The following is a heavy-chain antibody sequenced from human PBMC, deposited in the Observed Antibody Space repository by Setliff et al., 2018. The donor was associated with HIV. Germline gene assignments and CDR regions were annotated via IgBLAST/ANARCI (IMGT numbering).Heavy chain of an antibody. CDR3: VSGGSSTDHIDY. D-gene: IGHD2-15*01. Sequence: GASVKVSCKPSGYTFTTYGLSWVRQAPGQGLEWMGWISTYSDETSSSQNLQGRLTMTTDTSTSTAYMELSSLRSEDTAVYYCVSGGSSTDHIDYWGQGTLVTVSS. CDR1: GYTFTTYG. J-gene: IGHJ4*02. CDR2: ISTYSDET. V-gene: IGHV1-18*01.